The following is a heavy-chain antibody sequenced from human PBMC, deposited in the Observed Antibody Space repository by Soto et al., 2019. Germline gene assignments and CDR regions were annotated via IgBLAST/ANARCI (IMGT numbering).Heavy chain of an antibody. CDR2: MNPNSGNT. D-gene: IGHD1-1*01. CDR3: ARNDPDYYYYYGMDV. J-gene: IGHJ6*02. CDR1: GYTFTSYD. V-gene: IGHV1-8*01. Sequence: ASVKVSCKASGYTFTSYDINWVRQATGQGLEWMGWMNPNSGNTGYAQKFQGRVTMTRNTSISTAYMELSSLRSEDTAVYYCARNDPDYYYYYGMDVWGQGTTVTVSS.